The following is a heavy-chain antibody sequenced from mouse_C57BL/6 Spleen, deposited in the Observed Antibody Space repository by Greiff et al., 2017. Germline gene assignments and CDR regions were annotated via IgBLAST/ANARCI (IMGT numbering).Heavy chain of an antibody. V-gene: IGHV1-81*01. D-gene: IGHD2-2*01. J-gene: IGHJ1*03. Sequence: VQLQQSGAELARPGASVKLSCKASGYTFTSYGISWVKQRTGQGLEWIGEIYPRSGNTYYNEKLKGKATLTADKSSSTAYMELRSLTSEDSAVYFCARARGLSYGNDGYFDVWGTGTTVTVSS. CDR1: GYTFTSYG. CDR2: IYPRSGNT. CDR3: ARARGLSYGNDGYFDV.